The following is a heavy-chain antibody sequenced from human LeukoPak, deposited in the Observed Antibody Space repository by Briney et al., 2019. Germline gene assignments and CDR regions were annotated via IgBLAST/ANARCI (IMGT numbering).Heavy chain of an antibody. D-gene: IGHD1-14*01. CDR1: GGSISSSSYY. CDR3: ARNHVGAFDI. CDR2: IYYSGST. J-gene: IGHJ3*02. Sequence: PSETLSLTCTVSGGSISSSSYYWGWIRQPPGKGLEWIGSIYYSGSTYYNPSLKSRVTISVDTSKNQFSLKLNSVTAADTAVYYCARNHVGAFDIWGQGTMVTVSS. V-gene: IGHV4-39*01.